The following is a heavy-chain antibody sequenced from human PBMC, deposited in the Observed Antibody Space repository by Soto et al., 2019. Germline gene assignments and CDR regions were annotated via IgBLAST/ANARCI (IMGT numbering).Heavy chain of an antibody. D-gene: IGHD5-12*01. CDR2: ISGSGGST. CDR3: AKDRARWLHPNFDY. V-gene: IGHV3-23*01. J-gene: IGHJ4*02. CDR1: GFSFSSYA. Sequence: GGSLRPSCAASGFSFSSYAMSWVRQAPGKGLEWVSAISGSGGSTYYADSVKGRFTISRDNSKNTLYLQMNSLRAEDTAVYYCAKDRARWLHPNFDYWGQGTLVTVS.